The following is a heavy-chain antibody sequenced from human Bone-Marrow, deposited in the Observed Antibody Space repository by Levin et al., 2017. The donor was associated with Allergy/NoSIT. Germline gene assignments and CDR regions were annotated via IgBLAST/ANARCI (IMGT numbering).Heavy chain of an antibody. CDR1: GVTFSSYW. J-gene: IGHJ4*02. CDR2: ISSDGSST. CDR3: ARGGGGYSYG. Sequence: GESLKISCAASGVTFSSYWMHWVRQAPGKGLVWVSRISSDGSSTTYADSVKGRFTISRDNAKNTLYLQMNSLRAEDSAVYYCARGGGGYSYGWGQGTLVTVSS. V-gene: IGHV3-74*01. D-gene: IGHD5-18*01.